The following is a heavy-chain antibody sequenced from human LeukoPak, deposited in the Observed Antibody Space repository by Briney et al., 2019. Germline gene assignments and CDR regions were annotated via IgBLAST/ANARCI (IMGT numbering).Heavy chain of an antibody. CDR1: GFTFSSYS. CDR3: ARDPHSNYYDSSGFSDY. V-gene: IGHV3-21*01. J-gene: IGHJ4*02. D-gene: IGHD3-22*01. CDR2: ISSSSSYI. Sequence: GGSLRLSCAASGFTFSSYSMNWVRQAPGKGLEWVSSISSSSSYIYYADSVKGRFTISRDNAKNSLYLQMNSLRAEDTAVYYCARDPHSNYYDSSGFSDYWGQGTLVTVSS.